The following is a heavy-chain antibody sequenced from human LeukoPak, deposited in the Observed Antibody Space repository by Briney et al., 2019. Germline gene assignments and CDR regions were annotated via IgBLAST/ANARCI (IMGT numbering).Heavy chain of an antibody. J-gene: IGHJ6*02. V-gene: IGHV3-21*01. D-gene: IGHD3-10*01. CDR1: GLTFSSYS. CDR3: ARDPFYYGSGSYVYGMDV. Sequence: PGGSLRLSCAASGLTFSSYSMNWVRQAPGKGLEWVSSISSSSSDIYYADSVKGRFTISRDNAKNSLYLQMNSLRAEDTAVYYCARDPFYYGSGSYVYGMDVWGQGTTVTVSS. CDR2: ISSSSSDI.